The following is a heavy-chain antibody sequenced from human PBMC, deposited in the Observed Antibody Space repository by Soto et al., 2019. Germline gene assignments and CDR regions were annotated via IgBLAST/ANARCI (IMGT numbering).Heavy chain of an antibody. Sequence: ASVKVSCKASGYTFTSYYMHWVRQAPGQGLEWMGIINPSGGSTSYAQKFQGRVTMTRDTSTSTVYMELSSLRSEDTAVYYCAAEVLEWSHSTHDAFDIWGQGTMVTVSS. CDR2: INPSGGST. D-gene: IGHD3-3*01. CDR1: GYTFTSYY. J-gene: IGHJ3*02. V-gene: IGHV1-46*01. CDR3: AAEVLEWSHSTHDAFDI.